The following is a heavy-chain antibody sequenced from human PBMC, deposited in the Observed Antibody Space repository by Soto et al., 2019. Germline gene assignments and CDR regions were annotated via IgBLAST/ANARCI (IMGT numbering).Heavy chain of an antibody. Sequence: GESLKISCEVSGYIFSNYWIGWVRQMPGKGLEWMAIVFPGNSDTIYSPSFRGQVTISADKSISTAYLQWNSLQASDTAIYYCARNNVYTLDVWGQGTTVTVSS. D-gene: IGHD2-2*02. CDR1: GYIFSNYW. CDR3: ARNNVYTLDV. J-gene: IGHJ6*02. CDR2: VFPGNSDT. V-gene: IGHV5-51*01.